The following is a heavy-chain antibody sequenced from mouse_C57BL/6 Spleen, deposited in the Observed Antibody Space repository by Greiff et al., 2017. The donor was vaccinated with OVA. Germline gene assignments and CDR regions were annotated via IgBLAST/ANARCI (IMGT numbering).Heavy chain of an antibody. D-gene: IGHD1-1*01. CDR3: ARLYYEGYYFDY. J-gene: IGHJ2*01. CDR2: IWSGGST. CDR1: GFSLTSYG. V-gene: IGHV2-2*01. Sequence: VQLQQSGPGLVQPSQSLSITCTVSGFSLTSYGVHWVRQSPGKGLEWLGVIWSGGSTDYNAAFISRLSISKDNSKSQVFFKMNSLQADDTAIYYCARLYYEGYYFDYWGQGTTLTVSS.